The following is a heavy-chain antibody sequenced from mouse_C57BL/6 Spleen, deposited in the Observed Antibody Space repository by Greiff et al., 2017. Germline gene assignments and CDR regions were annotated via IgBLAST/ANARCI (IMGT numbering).Heavy chain of an antibody. J-gene: IGHJ4*01. CDR1: GFTFSDYG. CDR3: ARGGSSPLYAMDY. V-gene: IGHV5-17*01. CDR2: ISSGSSTI. Sequence: EVMLVESGGGLVKPGGSLKLSCAASGFTFSDYGMHWVRQAPEKGLEWVAYISSGSSTIYYADTVKGRFTISRDNAKNTLFLQMTSLRSEDTAMYYCARGGSSPLYAMDYWGQGTSVTVSS. D-gene: IGHD1-1*01.